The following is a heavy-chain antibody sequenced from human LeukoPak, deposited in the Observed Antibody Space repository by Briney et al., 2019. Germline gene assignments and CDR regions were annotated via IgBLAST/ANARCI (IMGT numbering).Heavy chain of an antibody. CDR1: GGTFSSYA. D-gene: IGHD6-13*01. CDR3: ARTVAAAGTAFDI. V-gene: IGHV1-69*06. J-gene: IGHJ3*02. CDR2: IIPIFGTA. Sequence: SVKVSCKASGGTFSSYAISWVRQAPGQGLEWMGGIIPIFGTANYAQKFQGRVTITADKSTSTAYMELSSLRSEGTAVYYCARTVAAAGTAFDIWGQGTMVTVSS.